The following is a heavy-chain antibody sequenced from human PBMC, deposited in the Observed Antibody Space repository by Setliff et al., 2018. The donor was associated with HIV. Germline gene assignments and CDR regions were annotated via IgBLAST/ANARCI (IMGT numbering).Heavy chain of an antibody. CDR2: IYHSGST. V-gene: IGHV4-38-2*01. CDR1: GYSINSGYY. Sequence: TSETLSLTCAVSGYSINSGYYWGWIRQPPGKGLEWIGTIYHSGSTDYNPSLETRATISVDTSKNQFSLRLTSVTAADTAVYYCARRTYPGSYTPYFDYWGQGTLVTVSS. CDR3: ARRTYPGSYTPYFDY. J-gene: IGHJ4*02. D-gene: IGHD1-1*01.